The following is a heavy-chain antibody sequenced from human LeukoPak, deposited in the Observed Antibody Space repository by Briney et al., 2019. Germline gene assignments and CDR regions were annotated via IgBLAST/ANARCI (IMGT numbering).Heavy chain of an antibody. V-gene: IGHV1-69*05. Sequence: ASVKVSCKASGGTFSSYAISWVRQAPGQGLEWMGGIIPIFGTANYAQKFQGRVTITRDTSASTAYMELSSLRSEDTAVYYCARDAAAIMWFDPWGQGTLVTVSS. D-gene: IGHD2-2*01. CDR2: IIPIFGTA. CDR3: ARDAAAIMWFDP. CDR1: GGTFSSYA. J-gene: IGHJ5*02.